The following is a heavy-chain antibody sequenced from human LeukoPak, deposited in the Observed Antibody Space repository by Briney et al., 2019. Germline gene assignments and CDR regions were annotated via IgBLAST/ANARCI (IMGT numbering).Heavy chain of an antibody. D-gene: IGHD3-22*01. CDR3: ARRFDYDSSGYYDAFDI. J-gene: IGHJ3*02. V-gene: IGHV1-2*02. CDR2: INPNSGGT. Sequence: ASVKVSCKASGYTFTGYYMHWVRQAPGQGLEWMGWINPNSGGTNYAQKFQGRVTMTRDTSISTAYMELSRLRSDDTAVYYCARRFDYDSSGYYDAFDIWGQGTMVTVSS. CDR1: GYTFTGYY.